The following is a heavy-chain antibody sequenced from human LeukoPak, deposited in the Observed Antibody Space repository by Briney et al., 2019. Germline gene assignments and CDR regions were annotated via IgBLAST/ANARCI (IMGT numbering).Heavy chain of an antibody. V-gene: IGHV3-23*01. CDR3: AKSSWDTVYFDY. CDR1: GFTFSSYG. Sequence: PGGSLRLSCAASGFTFSSYGMSWVRQAPGKGLEWVSAISGSGGSTYYADSVKGRFTISRDNSKNTLYLQMNSLRAEDTAVYYCAKSSWDTVYFDYWGQGTLVTVSS. CDR2: ISGSGGST. D-gene: IGHD4-17*01. J-gene: IGHJ4*02.